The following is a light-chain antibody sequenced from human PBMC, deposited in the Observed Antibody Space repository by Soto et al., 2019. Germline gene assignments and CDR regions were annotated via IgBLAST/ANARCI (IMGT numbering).Light chain of an antibody. CDR1: NSNIGAGYD. CDR3: QSYDSSLRGSV. CDR2: GNS. Sequence: QPVLTQPPSVSGAPGQRVTISCTGSNSNIGAGYDVHWYQQLPGTAPKLLIYGNSNRPSGVPDRFSGSKSGTSASLAITGLQAEDEADYYCQSYDSSLRGSVFGGGTKVTVL. J-gene: IGLJ2*01. V-gene: IGLV1-40*01.